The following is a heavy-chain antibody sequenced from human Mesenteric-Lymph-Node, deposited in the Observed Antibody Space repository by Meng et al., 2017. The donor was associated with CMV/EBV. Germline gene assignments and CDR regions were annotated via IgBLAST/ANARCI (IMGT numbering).Heavy chain of an antibody. CDR3: ARAHIVVVPAAYYYYGMDV. V-gene: IGHV4-4*02. Sequence: WVRQAPGKGLEWIGEIYHSGSTNYNPSLKSRVTISVDKSKHQFSLKLSSVTAADTAVYYCARAHIVVVPAAYYYYGMDVWGQGTTVTVSS. D-gene: IGHD2-2*01. J-gene: IGHJ6*02. CDR2: IYHSGST.